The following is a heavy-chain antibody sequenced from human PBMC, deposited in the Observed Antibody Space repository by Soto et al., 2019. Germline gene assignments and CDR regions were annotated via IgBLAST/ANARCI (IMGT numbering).Heavy chain of an antibody. CDR3: ARGGESRYAFDI. Sequence: RASVKVSCKASGGTFSSDAISWVRQAPGQGLEWMGGIIPIFGTANYAQKFQGRVTITADESTSTAYMELSSLRSEDTAVYYCARGGESRYAFDIWGQGTMVTVSS. J-gene: IGHJ3*02. V-gene: IGHV1-69*13. CDR1: GGTFSSDA. CDR2: IIPIFGTA. D-gene: IGHD7-27*01.